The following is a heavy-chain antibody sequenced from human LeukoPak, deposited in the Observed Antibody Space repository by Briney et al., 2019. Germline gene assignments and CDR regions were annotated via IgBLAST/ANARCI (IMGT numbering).Heavy chain of an antibody. CDR2: IIPIFGTA. CDR1: GGTFSSYA. D-gene: IGHD3-22*01. J-gene: IGHJ4*02. Sequence: SVKVSCKATGGTFSSYAISWVRQAPGQGLEWMGGIIPIFGTANYAQKFQGRVTITADESTSTAYMELSSLRSEDTAVYYCARSYYLGGAVDDFDYWGQGTLVTVSS. V-gene: IGHV1-69*13. CDR3: ARSYYLGGAVDDFDY.